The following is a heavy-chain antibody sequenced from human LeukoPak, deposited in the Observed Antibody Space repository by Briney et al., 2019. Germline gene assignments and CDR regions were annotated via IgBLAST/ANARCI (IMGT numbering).Heavy chain of an antibody. Sequence: ASVKVSCKASGYTFTGYYVHWVRQAPGQGLEWMGRINPNSGDTKYAQNFQGRVTMTRDTSITTAYMELSSLTSDDTAVYYCVRDSSILSGDYYYYMDVWAKGTTVTVSS. CDR1: GYTFTGYY. J-gene: IGHJ6*03. CDR3: VRDSSILSGDYYYYMDV. V-gene: IGHV1-2*06. D-gene: IGHD4-11*01. CDR2: INPNSGDT.